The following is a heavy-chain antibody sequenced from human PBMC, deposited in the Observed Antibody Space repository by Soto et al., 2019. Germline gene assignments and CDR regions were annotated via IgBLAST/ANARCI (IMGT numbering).Heavy chain of an antibody. Sequence: SVKVSCKASGGTFSSYAISWVRQAPGQGLEWMGGIIPIFGTANYAQKVQGRVTITADESTSTAYMELSSLRSEDTAVYYCARPTWIQLWDDAFDIWGQGTMVTVSS. CDR1: GGTFSSYA. V-gene: IGHV1-69*13. CDR3: ARPTWIQLWDDAFDI. CDR2: IIPIFGTA. D-gene: IGHD5-18*01. J-gene: IGHJ3*02.